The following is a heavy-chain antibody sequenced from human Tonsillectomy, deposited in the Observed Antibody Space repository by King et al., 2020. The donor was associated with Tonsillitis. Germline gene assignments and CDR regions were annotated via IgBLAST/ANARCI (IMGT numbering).Heavy chain of an antibody. CDR3: TSPSYYYDSSGPSL. J-gene: IGHJ4*02. Sequence: VQLVESGGGLVKPGGSLRLSCAASGFTFSNAWMSWVRQAPGKGLEWVGRIKSKTDGGTTDYAAPVKGRFTISRDDSKNTLYLQMNSLKTEDTAVYYCTSPSYYYDSSGPSLWGQGTLVTVSS. D-gene: IGHD3-22*01. CDR2: IKSKTDGGTT. CDR1: GFTFSNAW. V-gene: IGHV3-15*01.